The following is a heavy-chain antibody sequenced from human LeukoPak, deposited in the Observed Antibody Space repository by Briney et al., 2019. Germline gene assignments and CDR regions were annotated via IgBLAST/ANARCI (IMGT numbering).Heavy chain of an antibody. Sequence: PSETLSLTCTVSGGSISNYYWSWIRQPPGKGLEWIGYIYYSGSTNYNPSLKSRVTISVDTSKNQFSLKLSSVTAADTAVYYCARGGDTAMATPFGYWGQGTLVTVSS. CDR2: IYYSGST. CDR1: GGSISNYY. V-gene: IGHV4-59*08. CDR3: ARGGDTAMATPFGY. D-gene: IGHD5-18*01. J-gene: IGHJ4*02.